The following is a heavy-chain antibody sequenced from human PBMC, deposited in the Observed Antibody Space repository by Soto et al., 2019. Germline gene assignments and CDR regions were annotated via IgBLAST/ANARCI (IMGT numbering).Heavy chain of an antibody. D-gene: IGHD6-13*01. J-gene: IGHJ5*02. Sequence: ASVKVSCKVSGYTLTELSMHWVRQAPGKGLEWMGGFDPEDGETIYAQKFQGRVTMIEDTSTDTAYMELSSLRSEDTAVYYCATSSWYSNWFDPWGQGTLVTVSS. CDR2: FDPEDGET. V-gene: IGHV1-24*01. CDR3: ATSSWYSNWFDP. CDR1: GYTLTELS.